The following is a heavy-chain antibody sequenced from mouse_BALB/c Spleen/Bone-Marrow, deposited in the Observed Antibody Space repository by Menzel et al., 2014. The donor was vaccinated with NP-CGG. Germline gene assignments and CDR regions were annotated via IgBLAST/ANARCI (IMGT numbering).Heavy chain of an antibody. D-gene: IGHD1-1*02. CDR1: GYVFSSSW. Sequence: VQLQQSGPELVKPGASVKISCRASGYVFSSSWMNWVKQRPGQGLELIGRIYPEDGDTNYNGKFKDKATLTADKSSSTAYMQISSLTSVDSAVYFCARRRTFITSVVDYFDVWGAGTTVTVSS. J-gene: IGHJ1*01. CDR2: IYPEDGDT. CDR3: ARRRTFITSVVDYFDV. V-gene: IGHV1-82*01.